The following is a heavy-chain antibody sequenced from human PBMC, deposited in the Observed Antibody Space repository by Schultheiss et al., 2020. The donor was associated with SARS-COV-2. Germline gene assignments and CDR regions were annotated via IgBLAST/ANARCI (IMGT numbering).Heavy chain of an antibody. Sequence: GESLKISCAASGFTFSSYAMHWVRQAPGKGLVWVAVISYDGSNKYYADSVKGRFTISRDNSKNSLYLQMNSLRAEDTAVYYCARDLGQLGRKYFDYWGQGTLVTVSS. D-gene: IGHD6-6*01. V-gene: IGHV3-30-3*01. CDR3: ARDLGQLGRKYFDY. CDR2: ISYDGSNK. CDR1: GFTFSSYA. J-gene: IGHJ4*02.